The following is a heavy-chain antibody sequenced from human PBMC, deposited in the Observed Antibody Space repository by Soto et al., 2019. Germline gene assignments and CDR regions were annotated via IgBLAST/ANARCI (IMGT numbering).Heavy chain of an antibody. CDR2: MNPNSGNT. J-gene: IGHJ5*02. CDR3: ARGGFYDFWSGSENWFDP. Sequence: ASGKVSCKASGYTFTSYDINWVRQATGQGLEWMGWMNPNSGNTGYAQKFQGRVTMTRNTSISTAYMELSSLRSEDTAVYYCARGGFYDFWSGSENWFDPWGQGTLVTVSS. CDR1: GYTFTSYD. D-gene: IGHD3-3*01. V-gene: IGHV1-8*01.